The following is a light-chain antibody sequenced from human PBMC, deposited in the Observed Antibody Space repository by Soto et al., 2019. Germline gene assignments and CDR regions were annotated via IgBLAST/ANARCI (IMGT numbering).Light chain of an antibody. J-gene: IGLJ2*01. Sequence: QSALTQPASVSGSPGQSITISCTGTSSDVGGYNYVSWYQQHPGKAPKLMIYDVSDRPSRVSNRFSGSKSGNMASLTISGLQAEDEADYYCSSYTSSSTVVFGGGTKVTVL. V-gene: IGLV2-14*01. CDR1: SSDVGGYNY. CDR2: DVS. CDR3: SSYTSSSTVV.